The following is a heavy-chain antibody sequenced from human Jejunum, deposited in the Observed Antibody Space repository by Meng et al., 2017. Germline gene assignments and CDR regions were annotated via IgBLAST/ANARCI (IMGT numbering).Heavy chain of an antibody. Sequence: VQPQQSGPGRVKPSQPLSLTCAISGARASSNSAAWNWIRQSPSRGLEWLGRTYYRSKYYNDYALSVKSRITINPDTSKNQFSLQLNSVTPEDTAIYYCARDWGDVRGGFDFWGQGTLVTVSS. CDR1: GARASSNSAA. V-gene: IGHV6-1*01. CDR2: TYYRSKYYN. CDR3: ARDWGDVRGGFDF. D-gene: IGHD3-10*02. J-gene: IGHJ4*02.